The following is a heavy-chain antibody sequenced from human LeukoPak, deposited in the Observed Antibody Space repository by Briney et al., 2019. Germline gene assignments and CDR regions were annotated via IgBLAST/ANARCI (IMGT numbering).Heavy chain of an antibody. CDR1: GFSVSSYY. V-gene: IGHV4-59*02. D-gene: IGHD3-9*01. CDR2: IYYSGST. CDR3: ARSAKFEDTLDY. Sequence: WETLSLTCAASGFSVSSYYMSWIRQPPGKGLEWIGYIYYSGSTNYNPSLKSRVTISVDTSKNQFSLKLNSVTAADTAVYYCARSAKFEDTLDYWGQGTLVTVSS. J-gene: IGHJ4*02.